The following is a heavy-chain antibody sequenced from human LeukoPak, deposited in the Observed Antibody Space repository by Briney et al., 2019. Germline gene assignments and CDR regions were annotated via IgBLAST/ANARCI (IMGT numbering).Heavy chain of an antibody. Sequence: PSETLSLTCAVYGGSFSGYYWSWIRQPPGKGLEWIGEINHSGSTNYNPSLKSRVTISVDTSKNQFSLKLSSVTAADTAVHYCARRYDFWSGNIRNAYDYWGQGTLVTVSS. CDR1: GGSFSGYY. CDR3: ARRYDFWSGNIRNAYDY. V-gene: IGHV4-34*01. J-gene: IGHJ4*02. D-gene: IGHD3-3*01. CDR2: INHSGST.